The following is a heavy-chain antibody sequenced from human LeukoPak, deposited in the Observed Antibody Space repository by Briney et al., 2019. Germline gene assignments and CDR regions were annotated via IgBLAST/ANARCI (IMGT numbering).Heavy chain of an antibody. D-gene: IGHD3-22*01. CDR3: VRDYYYDSSGYYGRRGFDY. Sequence: PGGSLRLSCAASGFTFSSYAMSWVRQAPGKGLEWVSAISGSGGSTYYADSVKGRFTISRDNSKNTLYLQMNSLRAEDTAVYYCVRDYYYDSSGYYGRRGFDYWGQGTLVTVSS. V-gene: IGHV3-23*01. CDR1: GFTFSSYA. J-gene: IGHJ4*02. CDR2: ISGSGGST.